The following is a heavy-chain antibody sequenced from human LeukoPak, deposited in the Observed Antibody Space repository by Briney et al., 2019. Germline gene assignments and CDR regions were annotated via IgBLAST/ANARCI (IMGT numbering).Heavy chain of an antibody. CDR1: GYTFTSYA. V-gene: IGHV1-3*01. J-gene: IGHJ6*02. CDR3: ATKASTIVDYYYGMDV. CDR2: INAGNGNT. Sequence: APVKVSCKASGYTFTSYAMHWVRQAPGQRLEWMGWINAGNGNTKYSQKFQGRVTITRDTSASTAYMELSSLRSEDTAVYYCATKASTIVDYYYGMDVWGQGTTVTVSS. D-gene: IGHD5/OR15-5a*01.